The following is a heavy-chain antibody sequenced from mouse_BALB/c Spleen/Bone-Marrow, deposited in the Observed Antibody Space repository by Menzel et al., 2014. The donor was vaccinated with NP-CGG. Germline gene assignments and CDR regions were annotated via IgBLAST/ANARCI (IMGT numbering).Heavy chain of an antibody. J-gene: IGHJ3*01. V-gene: IGHV14-3*02. Sequence: VQLQQSGAELVKPGASVKLSCTASGFNIKDTYMHWVKQRPEQGLEWIGRIDPANGNTKYDPKFQGKATITADTSSNTAYLQLSSLTSEDTAVYYCARWELGQDWFAYWGQGTPVTVSA. D-gene: IGHD4-1*01. CDR2: IDPANGNT. CDR3: ARWELGQDWFAY. CDR1: GFNIKDTY.